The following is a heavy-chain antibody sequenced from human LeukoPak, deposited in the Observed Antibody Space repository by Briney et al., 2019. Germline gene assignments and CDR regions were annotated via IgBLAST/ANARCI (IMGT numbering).Heavy chain of an antibody. Sequence: SVKVSCKASGGTFSSYAISWVRQAPGQGLEWMGGIIPIFGTANYAQKFQGRVTITTDESTSTAYMELSSLRSEDTAVYYCARNYYDSSGPRGDFDYWGQGTLVTVSS. D-gene: IGHD3-22*01. CDR2: IIPIFGTA. CDR1: GGTFSSYA. CDR3: ARNYYDSSGPRGDFDY. J-gene: IGHJ4*02. V-gene: IGHV1-69*05.